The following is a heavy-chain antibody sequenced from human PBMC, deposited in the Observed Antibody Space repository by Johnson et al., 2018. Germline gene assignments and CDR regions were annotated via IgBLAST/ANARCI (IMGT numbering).Heavy chain of an antibody. CDR3: ASSMYSSSWDDAVDI. CDR1: GFTFSSYA. Sequence: VQLVDSGGGLVQPGGSLRLSCAASGFTFSSYAMHWVRQAPGKGLEYVSSICINGGSTYYANSVKGRLTISRDNSKNTLYLQMGSLRAADMAVYDCASSMYSSSWDDAVDIGGQGTMLTVSS. V-gene: IGHV3-64*01. J-gene: IGHJ3*02. D-gene: IGHD6-13*01. CDR2: ICINGGST.